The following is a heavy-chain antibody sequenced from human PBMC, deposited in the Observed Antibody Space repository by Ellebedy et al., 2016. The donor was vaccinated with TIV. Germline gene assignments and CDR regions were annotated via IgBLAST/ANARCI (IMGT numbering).Heavy chain of an antibody. Sequence: AASVKVSCKASGYTFTNYDIMWVRQATGQGLEWMGSMNPKSENGGFAQTFQGRVTMTSDTSMSTAYMELSSLRPEDTAVYYCARSSDMDYNYYGMDVWGQGTTVTVSA. V-gene: IGHV1-8*01. CDR3: ARSSDMDYNYYGMDV. CDR1: GYTFTNYD. J-gene: IGHJ6*01. CDR2: MNPKSENG. D-gene: IGHD3-9*01.